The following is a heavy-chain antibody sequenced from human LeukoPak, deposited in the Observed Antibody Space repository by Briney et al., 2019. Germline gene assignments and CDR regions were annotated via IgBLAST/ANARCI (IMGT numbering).Heavy chain of an antibody. Sequence: PSETLSLTCAVYGGSFSGFYCSWIRQPPGKWLEWIGEINHMVSTNYNPSLKSRVTISVDTSKNQFSLKLSSVTAADTAVYYCAKGTSSGWYYFDYWGQGTLVTVSS. CDR1: GGSFSGFY. CDR3: AKGTSSGWYYFDY. D-gene: IGHD6-19*01. V-gene: IGHV4-34*01. J-gene: IGHJ4*02. CDR2: INHMVST.